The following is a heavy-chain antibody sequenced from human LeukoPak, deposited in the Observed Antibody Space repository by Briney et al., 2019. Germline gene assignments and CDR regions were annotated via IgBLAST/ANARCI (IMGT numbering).Heavy chain of an antibody. CDR2: KYYSGSA. V-gene: IGHV4-31*03. D-gene: IGHD2-2*01. CDR3: ATPYCSTLSCLDVFNI. J-gene: IGHJ3*02. Sequence: SQTLSLTCNVSGISISDGRYYWAWIRQRPGRALEWMGYKYYSGSAKYNPSLKSRLTLSIDTPENQFSLHLSSVTAADTAMYYCATPYCSTLSCLDVFNIWGQGEWSPSLQ. CDR1: GISISDGRYY.